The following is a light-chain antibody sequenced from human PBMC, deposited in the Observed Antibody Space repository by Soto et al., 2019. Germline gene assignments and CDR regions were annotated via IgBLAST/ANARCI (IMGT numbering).Light chain of an antibody. J-gene: IGKJ2*01. Sequence: EIVMTQSPASLSVSPGEGATLSCRASQTVASNLAWDQQKPGQAPRLLIHGASTRATGVPARFSGSGSGTDFTRTIGSLQSEDFGVYYCQQYHNWPPQYTFGQGTKLQIK. CDR2: GAS. CDR3: QQYHNWPPQYT. V-gene: IGKV3-15*01. CDR1: QTVASN.